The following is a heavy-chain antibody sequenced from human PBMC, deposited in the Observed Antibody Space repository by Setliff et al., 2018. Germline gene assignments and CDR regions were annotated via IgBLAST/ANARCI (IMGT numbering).Heavy chain of an antibody. Sequence: SETLSLTCTVSGGSISTNSYYWGWIRQPPGKGLEWIGSMYFSGSTYYNPSLKSRVTMSIDKSKNEFSLKMSSVTAADTAVYYCARAPRYFDSTGSYFDGWGQGTLVTVSA. D-gene: IGHD3-22*01. CDR2: MYFSGST. V-gene: IGHV4-39*07. J-gene: IGHJ4*02. CDR1: GGSISTNSYY. CDR3: ARAPRYFDSTGSYFDG.